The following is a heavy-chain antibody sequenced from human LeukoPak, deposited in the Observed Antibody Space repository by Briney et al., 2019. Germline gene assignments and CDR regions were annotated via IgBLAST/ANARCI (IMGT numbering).Heavy chain of an antibody. V-gene: IGHV4-4*07. CDR2: IYSSGST. CDR3: ARLSDYYYGMDV. CDR1: GASISSFH. J-gene: IGHJ6*02. Sequence: PSETLSLTCTVSGASISSFHWTWIRQPAGKGLEWIGLIYSSGSTIYNPSLKSRVAMSVDMTKNQLSLKLSSVTAADTAVYYCARLSDYYYGMDVWGQGTTVTVSS. D-gene: IGHD2/OR15-2a*01.